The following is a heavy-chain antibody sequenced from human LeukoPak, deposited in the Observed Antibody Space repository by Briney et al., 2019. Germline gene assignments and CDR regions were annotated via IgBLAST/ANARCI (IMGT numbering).Heavy chain of an antibody. J-gene: IGHJ6*02. CDR1: GYAISSGYY. Sequence: AETLSLTCTVSGYAISSGYYWGWIRQPPEKGLEWVGSIYHSVITYYNPSLKSRVTISVDTSKHQFSMKLRSVTAADTGVYYCVGELSPYSSYGMDVWGQGTTVTVSS. D-gene: IGHD3-10*01. CDR2: IYHSVIT. CDR3: VGELSPYSSYGMDV. V-gene: IGHV4-38-2*02.